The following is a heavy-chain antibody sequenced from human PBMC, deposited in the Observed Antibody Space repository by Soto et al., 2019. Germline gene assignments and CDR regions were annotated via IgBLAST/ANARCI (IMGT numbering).Heavy chain of an antibody. Sequence: GGSLRLSCAASGFTFSSYGMHWVRQAPGKGLEWVAVIWDDGSNKYYADSVKGRFTISRDNSKNTLYLQMNSLRAEDTAVYYCARDQEGSGWYYYFDYWGQGTLVTVSS. CDR1: GFTFSSYG. J-gene: IGHJ4*02. CDR2: IWDDGSNK. V-gene: IGHV3-33*01. D-gene: IGHD6-19*01. CDR3: ARDQEGSGWYYYFDY.